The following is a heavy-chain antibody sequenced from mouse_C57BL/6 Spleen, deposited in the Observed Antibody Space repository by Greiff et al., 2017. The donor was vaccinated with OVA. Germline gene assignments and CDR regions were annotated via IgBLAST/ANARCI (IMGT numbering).Heavy chain of an antibody. Sequence: EVHLVESGGDLVKPGGSLKLSCAASGFTFSSYGMSWVRQTPDKRLEWVATISSGGSYTYYPDSVKGRFTISRDNAKNTLYLQMSSLKSEDTAMYYCARHLAGYYDAMDYWGQGTSVTVSS. V-gene: IGHV5-6*01. CDR1: GFTFSSYG. J-gene: IGHJ4*01. CDR2: ISSGGSYT. D-gene: IGHD2-2*01. CDR3: ARHLAGYYDAMDY.